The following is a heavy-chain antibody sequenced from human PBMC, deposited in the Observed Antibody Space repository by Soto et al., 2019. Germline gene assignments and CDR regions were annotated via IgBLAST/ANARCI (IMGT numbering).Heavy chain of an antibody. V-gene: IGHV1-18*01. CDR3: ASGPAIAAAGTFDAFDI. CDR1: GYTFTSYG. Sequence: GASVKVSCKASGYTFTSYGISWVRQAPGQGLEWMGWISAYNGNTNYAQKLQGRVTMTTDTSTSTAYMELRSLRSDDTAVYYCASGPAIAAAGTFDAFDIWGQGTMVTVSS. J-gene: IGHJ3*02. CDR2: ISAYNGNT. D-gene: IGHD6-13*01.